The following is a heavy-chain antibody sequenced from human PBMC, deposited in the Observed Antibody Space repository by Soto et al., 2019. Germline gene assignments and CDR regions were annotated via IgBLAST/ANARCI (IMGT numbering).Heavy chain of an antibody. V-gene: IGHV1-46*01. CDR1: GYTFTSYY. J-gene: IGHJ6*02. CDR2: INPSGGST. Sequence: ASVKVSCKASGYTFTSYYMHWVRQAPGQGLEWMGIINPSGGSTSYAQKFQGRVTMTRDTSTSTVYMELSSLRSEDTAVYYCARDLVVPAANTPSISYYYGMDVWGQGTTVTVSS. D-gene: IGHD2-2*01. CDR3: ARDLVVPAANTPSISYYYGMDV.